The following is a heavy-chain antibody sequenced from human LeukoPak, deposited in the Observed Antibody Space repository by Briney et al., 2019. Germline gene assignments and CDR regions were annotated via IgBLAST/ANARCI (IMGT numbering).Heavy chain of an antibody. D-gene: IGHD6-6*01. Sequence: SETLSLTCTVSGVSISSANYYWSWIRQPAGKGLEWIGRIYTSGSTNYNPSLKSRVTISIDTSKNQFSLKLSSVTAADTAVYYCAREGIAARPPLDYWGQGTLVTVSS. CDR3: AREGIAARPPLDY. CDR2: IYTSGST. V-gene: IGHV4-61*02. J-gene: IGHJ4*02. CDR1: GVSISSANYY.